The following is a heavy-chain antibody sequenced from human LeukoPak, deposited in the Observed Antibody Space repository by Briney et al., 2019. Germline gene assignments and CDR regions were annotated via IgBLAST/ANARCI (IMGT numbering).Heavy chain of an antibody. CDR1: GFTFSNYW. Sequence: GGSLRLSCAASGFTFSNYWMHWVRQAPGKGLVWVSRINSDGSSTSYADSVKGRFTISRDNAKNTLYLQMNSLRAEDTAVYYCASFGRYNWFDPWGQGTLVTVSS. CDR3: ASFGRYNWFDP. CDR2: INSDGSST. V-gene: IGHV3-74*01. J-gene: IGHJ5*02. D-gene: IGHD3-10*01.